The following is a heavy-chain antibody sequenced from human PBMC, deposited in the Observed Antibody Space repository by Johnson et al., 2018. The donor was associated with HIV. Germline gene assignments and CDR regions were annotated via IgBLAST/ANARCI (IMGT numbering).Heavy chain of an antibody. CDR2: INWNGGST. CDR1: GFTFHDYG. D-gene: IGHD3-22*01. J-gene: IGHJ3*02. V-gene: IGHV3-20*04. CDR3: ARGLGSYSSGYPMLDAFDI. Sequence: EQLVESGGGVAWPGGSLRLSCAASGFTFHDYGMSWVRQVPGKGLEWVSGINWNGGSTGYADSVKGRFTISRDNAKNSLYLQMNSMRAGDTAVYYCARGLGSYSSGYPMLDAFDIWGQGTMVTVSS.